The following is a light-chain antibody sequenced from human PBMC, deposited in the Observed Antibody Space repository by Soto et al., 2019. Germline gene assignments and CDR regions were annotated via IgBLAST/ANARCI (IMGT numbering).Light chain of an antibody. CDR2: EVN. Sequence: QSALTQPASVSGSPGQSITISCTGTSSDVGGYNFVSWYQQHPGKAPKLMIVEVNNRPSGVSNRFSGSKSGNTASLTISGLQAEDEADYYCSSWTSSTTQVLGGGTKLTVL. J-gene: IGLJ2*01. V-gene: IGLV2-14*01. CDR1: SSDVGGYNF. CDR3: SSWTSSTTQV.